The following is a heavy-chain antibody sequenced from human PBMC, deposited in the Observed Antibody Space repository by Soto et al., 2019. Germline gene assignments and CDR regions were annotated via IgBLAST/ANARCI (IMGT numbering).Heavy chain of an antibody. CDR3: AYRGGGDY. V-gene: IGHV4-4*02. CDR2: IFHSGST. Sequence: QVQLQESGPGLVRPSGTLSLTCAVSGGSISSNNWWIWVRQSPGKGLEWIGEIFHSGSTSYNPSLESRVTMSVDKSKHHFSLKLTSMTAADPAVYYCAYRGGGDYWGQGTLVTVSS. D-gene: IGHD3-16*01. J-gene: IGHJ4*02. CDR1: GGSISSNNW.